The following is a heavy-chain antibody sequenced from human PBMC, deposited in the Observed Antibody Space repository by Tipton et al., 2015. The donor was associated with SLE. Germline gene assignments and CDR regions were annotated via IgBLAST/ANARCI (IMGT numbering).Heavy chain of an antibody. CDR2: IYHSGST. V-gene: IGHV4-38-2*01. CDR1: GYSISSGYY. CDR3: ARIRLYYFDY. D-gene: IGHD2/OR15-2a*01. Sequence: GLVKPSETLSLTCAVSGYSISSGYYWGWIRQPPGKGLEWIGRIYHSGSTYYNPSLKSRVTISVDTSKNQFSLKLSSVTAADTAVYYCARIRLYYFDYWGQGTLVTVSS. J-gene: IGHJ4*02.